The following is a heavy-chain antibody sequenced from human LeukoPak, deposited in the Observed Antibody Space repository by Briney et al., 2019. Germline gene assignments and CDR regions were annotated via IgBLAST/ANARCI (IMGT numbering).Heavy chain of an antibody. CDR3: ARGDYDYVWGSYRYDY. CDR1: GFTFSSYA. J-gene: IGHJ4*02. Sequence: PGGSLRLSCAASGFTFSSYAMHWVRQAPGKGLEWVAVISYDGSNKYHADSVKGRFTISRDNSKNTMYLQMNSLRAEDTAVYYCARGDYDYVWGSYRYDYWGQGTLVTVSS. D-gene: IGHD3-16*02. V-gene: IGHV3-30-3*01. CDR2: ISYDGSNK.